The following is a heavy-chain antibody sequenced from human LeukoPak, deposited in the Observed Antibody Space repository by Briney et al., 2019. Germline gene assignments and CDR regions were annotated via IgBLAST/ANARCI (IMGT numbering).Heavy chain of an antibody. CDR2: IYDSGNT. CDR3: ARHDCDSSRCSVNWFDP. J-gene: IGHJ5*02. CDR1: GDSIASSGSY. V-gene: IGHV4-39*01. Sequence: PSETLSLTCTVSGDSIASSGSYWGWLRQPPGKGLEWIGTIYDSGNTNYNPSLRSRLTISVDTSRNQFSLKLSSVTAADTAVYYCARHDCDSSRCSVNWFDPWGQGTLVTVSS. D-gene: IGHD2/OR15-2a*01.